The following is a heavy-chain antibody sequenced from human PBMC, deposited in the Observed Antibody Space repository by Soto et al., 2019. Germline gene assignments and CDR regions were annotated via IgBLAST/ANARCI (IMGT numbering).Heavy chain of an antibody. J-gene: IGHJ4*02. Sequence: SETLSLTCTVSGGSISSGDYYWSWIRQPPGKGLEWIGYIYYSGSTYYNPSLKSRVTISVDTSKNQFSLKLSSVTAADTAVYYCARHDRSVHLLDYWGQGTLVTVSS. D-gene: IGHD6-25*01. CDR3: ARHDRSVHLLDY. CDR1: GGSISSGDYY. V-gene: IGHV4-30-4*01. CDR2: IYYSGST.